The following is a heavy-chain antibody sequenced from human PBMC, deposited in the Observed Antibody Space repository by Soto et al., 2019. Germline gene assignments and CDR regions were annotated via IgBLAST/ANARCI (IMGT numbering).Heavy chain of an antibody. CDR2: IVPIVDTS. CDR3: VRVVAIPGYPDN. V-gene: IGHV1-69*12. J-gene: IGHJ4*02. D-gene: IGHD5-12*01. Sequence: QVQLVQSGAEVRQPASSVKVSCKASGGTFRSYAIRLVRQAPGQGLEWMGGIVPIVDTSTYAQKFQGRVTITADESTSTAYMELSSLRSDDTAIYYCVRVVAIPGYPDNWGQGTLVTVSS. CDR1: GGTFRSYA.